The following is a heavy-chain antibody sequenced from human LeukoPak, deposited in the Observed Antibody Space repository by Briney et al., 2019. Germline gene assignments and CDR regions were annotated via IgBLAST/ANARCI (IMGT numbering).Heavy chain of an antibody. Sequence: PGGSLRLSCAASGFTFSNYWMHWVRQAPGKGLVWVSRIDNGGSDTRHADSVKGRFTISRDNAKNTLYLQMNRLRAEDTGVYYRAKDSESGSYAFDSWGQGTLVTASS. CDR1: GFTFSNYW. D-gene: IGHD6-19*01. V-gene: IGHV3-74*01. J-gene: IGHJ4*02. CDR3: AKDSESGSYAFDS. CDR2: IDNGGSDT.